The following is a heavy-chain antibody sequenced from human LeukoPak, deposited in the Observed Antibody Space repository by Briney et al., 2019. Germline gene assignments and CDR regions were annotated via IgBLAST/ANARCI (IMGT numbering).Heavy chain of an antibody. CDR2: INSDGSST. CDR3: STGSGHAFDI. V-gene: IGHV3-74*01. D-gene: IGHD3-10*01. CDR1: GFTFSSYW. Sequence: SGGSLRLSCAASGFTFSSYWMHWVRQVPGKWLVWVSRINSDGSSTSYADSVKGRFTISRGNAKNTLYVQMNSLRAEDTAVYYCSTGSGHAFDIWGRGTMVTVSS. J-gene: IGHJ3*02.